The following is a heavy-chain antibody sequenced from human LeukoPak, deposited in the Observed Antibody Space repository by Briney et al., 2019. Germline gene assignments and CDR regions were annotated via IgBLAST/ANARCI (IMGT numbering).Heavy chain of an antibody. V-gene: IGHV1-2*02. J-gene: IGHJ4*02. Sequence: ASVKVSCKASGYTFTGYYMHWVRQAPGQGLEWMGWINPNSGGTKYAQKFQGRVTMTRDTSISTVYMELSSLRSDDTAVYYCARGGGIYHVDYWGQGTLVTVSS. CDR2: INPNSGGT. CDR1: GYTFTGYY. CDR3: ARGGGIYHVDY. D-gene: IGHD2-21*01.